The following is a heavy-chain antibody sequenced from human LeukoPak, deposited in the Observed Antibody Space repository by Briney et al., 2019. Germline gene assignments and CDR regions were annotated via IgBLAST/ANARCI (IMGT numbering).Heavy chain of an antibody. CDR3: ARVGYCSGGSCYVYFQH. CDR2: INTNTGNP. D-gene: IGHD2-15*01. J-gene: IGHJ1*01. CDR1: GYTFTSYA. V-gene: IGHV7-4-1*02. Sequence: ASVKVSCKASGYTFTSYAMNWVRQAPGQGLEWMGWINTNTGNPTYAQGFTGRFVFSLDTSVSTAYLQISSLKAEDTAVYYCARVGYCSGGSCYVYFQHWGQEPWSPSPQ.